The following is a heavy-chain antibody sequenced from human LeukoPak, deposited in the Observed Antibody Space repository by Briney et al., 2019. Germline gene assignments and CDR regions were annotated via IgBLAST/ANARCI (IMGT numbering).Heavy chain of an antibody. D-gene: IGHD3-10*01. J-gene: IGHJ4*02. CDR3: AKDPSINMVRGGPGKY. CDR2: IKQDGSEK. Sequence: PGGSLRLSCAASGFTFSSYWMNWVRQAPGKGLEWVANIKQDGSEKYYVDSVKGRFTISRDNSKNTLYLQMNSLRVEDTAVYYCAKDPSINMVRGGPGKYWGQGTLVTVSS. V-gene: IGHV3-7*01. CDR1: GFTFSSYW.